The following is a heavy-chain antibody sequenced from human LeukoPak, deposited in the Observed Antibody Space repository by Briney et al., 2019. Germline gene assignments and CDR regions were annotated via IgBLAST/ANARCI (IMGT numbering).Heavy chain of an antibody. CDR1: GFTFSSYS. V-gene: IGHV3-21*01. CDR2: ISSSSSYI. Sequence: PGGSLRLSCAASGFTFSSYSMNWVRQAPGKGLEWVSSISSSSSYIYYADSVKGRFTISRDNAKSSLYLQMNSLRAEDTAVYYWARDREYSYGYGYGARGTLVPVPS. D-gene: IGHD5-18*01. J-gene: IGHJ4*02. CDR3: ARDREYSYGYGY.